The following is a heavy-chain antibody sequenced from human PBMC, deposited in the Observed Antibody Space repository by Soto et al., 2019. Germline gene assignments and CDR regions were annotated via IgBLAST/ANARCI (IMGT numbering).Heavy chain of an antibody. V-gene: IGHV2-5*02. Sequence: ITLKESGPTLVKPTQTLTLTCTFSGFSLNTGGVGVGWVRQPRGKAMEWLALIYWDDDERYRPSLRSKLNITKETTNNPVVLTMTNRDPEDTATYYCVRNWRYYGGDYYYGMDAWDQGTTVTVSS. CDR2: IYWDDDE. D-gene: IGHD3-10*01. CDR1: GFSLNTGGVG. J-gene: IGHJ6*02. CDR3: VRNWRYYGGDYYYGMDA.